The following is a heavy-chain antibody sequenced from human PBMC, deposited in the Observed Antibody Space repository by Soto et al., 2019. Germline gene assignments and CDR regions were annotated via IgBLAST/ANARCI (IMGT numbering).Heavy chain of an antibody. V-gene: IGHV1-69*12. CDR3: ARVTSSSPPYYYYGMDV. Sequence: QVQLVQSGAEVKKPGSSVKVSCKASGGTFSSYAISWVRQAPGQGLEWMGGIIPIFGIANYAQKFQGRVTITADESTSTAYMELSSLRSEDTAVYYCARVTSSSPPYYYYGMDVWGQGTTVTVSS. D-gene: IGHD6-6*01. CDR1: GGTFSSYA. CDR2: IIPIFGIA. J-gene: IGHJ6*02.